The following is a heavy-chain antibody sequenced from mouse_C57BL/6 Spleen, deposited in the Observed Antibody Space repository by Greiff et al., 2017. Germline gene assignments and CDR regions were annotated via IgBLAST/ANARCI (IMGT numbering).Heavy chain of an antibody. Sequence: EVMLVESGGGLVKPGGSLKLSCAASGFTFSDYGMHWVRQAPEKGLEWVAYISSGCSTIYYADTVKGRFTISRDNAKNTLFLQMTSLRSEDTAMYYCATHDGYYLMDYWGQGTSVTVSS. D-gene: IGHD2-3*01. V-gene: IGHV5-17*01. J-gene: IGHJ4*01. CDR1: GFTFSDYG. CDR3: ATHDGYYLMDY. CDR2: ISSGCSTI.